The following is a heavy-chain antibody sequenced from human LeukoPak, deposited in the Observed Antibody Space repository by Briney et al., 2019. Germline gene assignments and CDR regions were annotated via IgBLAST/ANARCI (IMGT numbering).Heavy chain of an antibody. CDR1: GFTFSSYA. V-gene: IGHV3-23*01. J-gene: IGHJ4*02. D-gene: IGHD6-13*01. CDR3: ADPLLGLSSRRIAAAGTDY. CDR2: ISGSGGST. Sequence: GGSLRLSCAASGFTFSSYAMSWVRQAPGKGLEWVSAISGSGGSTYYADSVKGRFTISRDNSKNTLYLQMNSLRAEDTAVYYCADPLLGLSSRRIAAAGTDYWGQGTLVTVSS.